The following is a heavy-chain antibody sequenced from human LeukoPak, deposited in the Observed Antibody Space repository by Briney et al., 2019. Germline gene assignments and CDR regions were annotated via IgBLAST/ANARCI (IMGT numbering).Heavy chain of an antibody. CDR3: ARDSRRAGMDV. V-gene: IGHV3-30-3*01. CDR2: ISYDGSNK. CDR1: GFTFSSYA. D-gene: IGHD6-25*01. J-gene: IGHJ6*02. Sequence: LSGGSLRLSCAASGFTFSSYAMHWVRQAPGKGLEWVAVISYDGSNKYYADSVKGRFTISRDNSKNTLYLQMNSLRAEDTAVYYCARDSRRAGMDVWGQGTTVTVSS.